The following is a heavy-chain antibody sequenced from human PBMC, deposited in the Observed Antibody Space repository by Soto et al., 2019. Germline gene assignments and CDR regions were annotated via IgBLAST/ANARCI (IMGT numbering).Heavy chain of an antibody. V-gene: IGHV3-9*01. CDR3: AKSTGGTANGMGV. D-gene: IGHD2-8*02. CDR1: GFSFDDYA. J-gene: IGHJ6*02. Sequence: EVQVVESGGGLVQPGRSLRLSCAASGFSFDDYAMHWVRQAPGKGLEWVSGISWNSGTIGYADSVKGRLTISRDNAKNSLYLQMNSLRAEDTALYYCAKSTGGTANGMGVWGQGTTVTVSS. CDR2: ISWNSGTI.